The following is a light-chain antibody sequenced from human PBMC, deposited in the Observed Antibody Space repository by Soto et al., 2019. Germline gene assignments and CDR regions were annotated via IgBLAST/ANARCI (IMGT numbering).Light chain of an antibody. CDR2: DAS. CDR3: QQPWT. Sequence: DIQMTQSPSTLSASVGDRVTITCRASQSISSWLAWYQQKPGKAPKLLIYDASSLESGVPSRFSGSGSGTEFTLTISSLQPDDFATYYCQQPWTFGQGTNVDIK. V-gene: IGKV1-5*01. CDR1: QSISSW. J-gene: IGKJ1*01.